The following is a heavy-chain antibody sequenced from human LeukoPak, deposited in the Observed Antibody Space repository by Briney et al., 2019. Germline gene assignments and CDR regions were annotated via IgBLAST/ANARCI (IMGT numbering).Heavy chain of an antibody. CDR3: AKGGRSSSWGSYYYYYMDV. CDR1: GFTFSSYG. V-gene: IGHV3-30*02. D-gene: IGHD6-13*01. J-gene: IGHJ6*03. CDR2: IRYDGSNK. Sequence: PGGSLRLSCAASGFTFSSYGMRWVRQAPGKGLEWVAFIRYDGSNKYYADSVKGRFTISRDNSKNTLYLQMNSLRAEDTAVYYCAKGGRSSSWGSYYYYYMDVWGKGTTVTVSS.